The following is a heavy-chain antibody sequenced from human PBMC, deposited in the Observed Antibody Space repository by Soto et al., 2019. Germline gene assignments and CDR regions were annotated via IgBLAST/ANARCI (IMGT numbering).Heavy chain of an antibody. CDR3: ARAFCSGGSCYLDY. CDR2: ISAYSGNT. V-gene: IGHV1-18*01. CDR1: GYTFTTFG. D-gene: IGHD2-15*01. J-gene: IGHJ4*02. Sequence: KVSCQASGYTFTTFGIGWVRQAPGQGLEWMGWISAYSGNTEYPEKLQGRVTMTIDTSTSTTYMELRSLRSDDTAVYYCARAFCSGGSCYLDYWGQGALVTVSS.